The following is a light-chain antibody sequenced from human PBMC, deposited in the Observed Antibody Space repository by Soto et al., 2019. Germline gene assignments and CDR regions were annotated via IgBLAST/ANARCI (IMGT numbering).Light chain of an antibody. CDR3: QQYYYLPYT. J-gene: IGKJ2*01. Sequence: DLQMTQSPSSLSASVGDRVTMTCRASQAISKDLNWYQQKPGKAPKLLMFEASNLQTGVSSRFSGSGYGTDFTLTINSLQTEDFATYYCQQYYYLPYTFGQGTTLEI. V-gene: IGKV1-33*01. CDR1: QAISKD. CDR2: EAS.